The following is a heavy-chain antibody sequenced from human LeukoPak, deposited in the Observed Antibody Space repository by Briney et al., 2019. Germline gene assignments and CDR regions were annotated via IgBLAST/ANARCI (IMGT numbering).Heavy chain of an antibody. Sequence: PGGSLRLSCAASGFTFDDYSMSWGRQAPGKGLERVSGSNCNGGSTGYAHPVKVRFTISRDNAKNSLYLQMNSLRAADTALYYCARDSDYYDSRPALGYYYYYMDVWGKGTTVTVSS. CDR3: ARDSDYYDSRPALGYYYYYMDV. V-gene: IGHV3-20*04. CDR1: GFTFDDYS. J-gene: IGHJ6*03. CDR2: SNCNGGST. D-gene: IGHD3-22*01.